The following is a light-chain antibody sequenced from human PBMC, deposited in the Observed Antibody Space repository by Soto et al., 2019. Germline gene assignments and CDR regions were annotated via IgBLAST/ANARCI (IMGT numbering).Light chain of an antibody. CDR3: SSYTSRDTVI. Sequence: QSVLTQPASVSGSPGQSITISCSGTSSDVGAYDHVSWYQQYPGKAPKFIIFEISNRPSGISSRFSGSRSGNTASLTISRLQAEDEAYYYCSSYTSRDTVIFCGGTKVTVL. V-gene: IGLV2-14*01. CDR2: EIS. CDR1: SSDVGAYDH. J-gene: IGLJ2*01.